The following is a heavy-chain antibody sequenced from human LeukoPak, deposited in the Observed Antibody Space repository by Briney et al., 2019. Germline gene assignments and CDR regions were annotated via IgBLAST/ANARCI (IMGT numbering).Heavy chain of an antibody. CDR2: IRTSSSAT. J-gene: IGHJ3*02. CDR1: GFTFGSYA. D-gene: IGHD1-26*01. Sequence: PGGSLRLSCAASGFTFGSYAINWVRQAPGKGLEWVSAIRTSSSATYYADSVKGRFATSRDDSRSTVFLQMNSLRAEDTAVYYCARGRVGALLHALDIWGQGTLVAVSS. CDR3: ARGRVGALLHALDI. V-gene: IGHV3-23*01.